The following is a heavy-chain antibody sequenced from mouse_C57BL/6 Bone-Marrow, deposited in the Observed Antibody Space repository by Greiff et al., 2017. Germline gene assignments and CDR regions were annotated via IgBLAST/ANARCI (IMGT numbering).Heavy chain of an antibody. CDR2: IYPRSGNT. CDR3: ALFITTVND. V-gene: IGHV1-81*01. J-gene: IGHJ2*01. Sequence: QVQLQQSGAELARPGASVKLSCKASGYTFTSYGISWVKQRTGQGLEWIGEIYPRSGNTYYNEKFKGKATLTADKSSSTAYMELRSLTSEDTAVYYCALFITTVNDWGQGTTLTVSS. CDR1: GYTFTSYG. D-gene: IGHD1-1*01.